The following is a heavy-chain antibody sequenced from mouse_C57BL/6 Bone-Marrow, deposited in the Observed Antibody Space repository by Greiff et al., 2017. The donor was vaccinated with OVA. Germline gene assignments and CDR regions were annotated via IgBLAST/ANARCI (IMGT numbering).Heavy chain of an antibody. CDR1: GYAFSSYW. D-gene: IGHD4-1*01. V-gene: IGHV1-80*01. CDR3: ARELGHYFDY. J-gene: IGHJ2*01. Sequence: LVESGAELVKPGASVKISCKASGYAFSSYWMNWVKQRPGKGLEWIGQIYPGDGDTNYNGKFKGKATLTADKSSSTAYMQLSSLTSEDSAVYFCARELGHYFDYWGQGTTLTVSS. CDR2: IYPGDGDT.